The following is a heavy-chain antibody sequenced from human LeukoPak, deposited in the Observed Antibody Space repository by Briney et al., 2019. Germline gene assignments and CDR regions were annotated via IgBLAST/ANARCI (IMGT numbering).Heavy chain of an antibody. CDR3: VKENYGDNALDV. Sequence: PGGSLRLSCAASGFTFDDYAMHWVRQAPGKGLEWVSRINWNSGVVAYADSVRGRFTISRDNAKNSLYLQMNSLRTEDTALYYCVKENYGDNALDVWGQGTTVTVSS. CDR1: GFTFDDYA. CDR2: INWNSGVV. J-gene: IGHJ6*02. D-gene: IGHD4-17*01. V-gene: IGHV3-9*01.